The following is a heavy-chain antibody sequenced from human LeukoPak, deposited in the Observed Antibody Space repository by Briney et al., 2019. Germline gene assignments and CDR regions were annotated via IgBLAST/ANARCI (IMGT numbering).Heavy chain of an antibody. V-gene: IGHV4-31*03. CDR3: AADTATYDAFDI. CDR2: IYYSGST. J-gene: IGHJ3*02. CDR1: GGSISSGGYY. D-gene: IGHD5-18*01. Sequence: SETLSLTCTVSGGSISSGGYYWSWIRQRPGKGLEWIGYIYYSGSTYYNPSLKSRVTISVDTSKNQFSLKLSSVTAADTAVYYCAADTATYDAFDIWGQGTMVTVSS.